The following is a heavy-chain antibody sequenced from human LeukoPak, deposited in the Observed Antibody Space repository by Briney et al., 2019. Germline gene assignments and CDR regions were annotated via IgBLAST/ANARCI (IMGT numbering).Heavy chain of an antibody. CDR2: IYYSGSTNSGST. D-gene: IGHD1-1*01. CDR3: ACGTTGRLDAFDI. CDR1: GGSIGSYY. V-gene: IGHV4-59*01. Sequence: SETLSLTCTVSGGSIGSYYWSWIRQPPGKGLEWIGYIYYSGSTNSGSTNYNPSLKSRVTISVDTSKNQFSLKLSSVTAADTAVYYCACGTTGRLDAFDIWGQGTMVTVSS. J-gene: IGHJ3*02.